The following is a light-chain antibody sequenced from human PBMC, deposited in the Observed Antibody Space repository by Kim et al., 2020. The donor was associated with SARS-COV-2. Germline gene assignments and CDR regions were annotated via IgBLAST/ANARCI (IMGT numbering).Light chain of an antibody. J-gene: IGKJ2*01. CDR3: MQGSHWPYT. CDR2: KVS. Sequence: DVVMTQSPLSLPVTLGQPASISCRSTQSPVYSDGNIYLNWFQQRPGQSPRRLIYKVSNRDSGVPDRFSGSGSGTEFTLKISRVGAEDVGIYYCMQGSHWPYTFGQGTKLEI. CDR1: QSPVYSDGNIY. V-gene: IGKV2-30*01.